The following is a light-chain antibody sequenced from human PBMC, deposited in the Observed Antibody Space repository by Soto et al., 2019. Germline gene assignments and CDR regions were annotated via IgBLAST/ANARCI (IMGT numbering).Light chain of an antibody. CDR1: SSNIGSGS. V-gene: IGLV1-44*01. Sequence: QSVLTQPPSASGTPGQGVTMSCSGSSSNIGSGSVNWYQQLPGTAPKLLIYSNNQRPSGVPDRFSGSKSGNTASLTISGLQAEDEADYYCSSYTSSTTLVVFGGGTKLTVL. CDR3: SSYTSSTTLVV. J-gene: IGLJ2*01. CDR2: SNN.